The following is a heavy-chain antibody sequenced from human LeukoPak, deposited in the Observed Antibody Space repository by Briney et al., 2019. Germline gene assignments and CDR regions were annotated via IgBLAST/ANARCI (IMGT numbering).Heavy chain of an antibody. V-gene: IGHV4-39*01. J-gene: IGHJ4*02. CDR3: ARRDYDILTGYSYYFDY. Sequence: PSETLSLTCTVSGGSISSSSYYWGWIRQPPGKGLEWIGSIYYIGSTYYNPSLKCRVTISVDTSKNQFSLKLSSVTAADTAVYYCARRDYDILTGYSYYFDYWGQGTLVTVSS. CDR1: GGSISSSSYY. CDR2: IYYIGST. D-gene: IGHD3-9*01.